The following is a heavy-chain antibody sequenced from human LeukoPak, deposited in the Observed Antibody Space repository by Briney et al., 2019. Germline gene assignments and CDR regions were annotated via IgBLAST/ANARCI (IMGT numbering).Heavy chain of an antibody. CDR2: INHSGST. D-gene: IGHD3-9*01. Sequence: SETLSLTCAVYGGSFSGYYWSWIRQPPGKGLEWIGEINHSGSTNYNPSLKSRVTISVDTSKNQFSLKLSSVTAADTAVCYCARASVRYFDWLIPPQFFFDYWGQGTLVTVSS. CDR3: ARASVRYFDWLIPPQFFFDY. V-gene: IGHV4-34*01. J-gene: IGHJ4*02. CDR1: GGSFSGYY.